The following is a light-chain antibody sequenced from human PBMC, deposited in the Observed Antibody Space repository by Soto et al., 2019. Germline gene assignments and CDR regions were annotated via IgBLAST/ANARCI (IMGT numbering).Light chain of an antibody. CDR3: ISYTDRQSYL. V-gene: IGLV2-14*03. CDR1: SSDIGSYDH. CDR2: AVS. J-gene: IGLJ1*01. Sequence: VLTQPASVSGSPGQSITISCSGTSSDIGSYDHVAWYQQFPGKSPKLIIYAVSDRPSGVSDLFSGSKSGLSASLTISGLQTEDEADYYCISYTDRQSYLFGPGTKVTVL.